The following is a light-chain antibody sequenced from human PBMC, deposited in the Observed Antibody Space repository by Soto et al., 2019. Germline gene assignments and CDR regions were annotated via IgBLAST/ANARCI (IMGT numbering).Light chain of an antibody. Sequence: EIVMTQSPATLSVSPGERATLSCRASQTVSSKLAWYQQKPGQAPRLLIYGASNRATGIPDRFSGSGSGTDFTLTITRLEPEDFAMYYCQRYDSLRTFGQGTKVDIK. V-gene: IGKV3D-15*01. CDR2: GAS. J-gene: IGKJ1*01. CDR3: QRYDSLRT. CDR1: QTVSSK.